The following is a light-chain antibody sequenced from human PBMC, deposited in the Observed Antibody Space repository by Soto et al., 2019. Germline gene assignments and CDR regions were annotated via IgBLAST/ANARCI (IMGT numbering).Light chain of an antibody. CDR2: AAS. CDR3: QHTKSYPLA. V-gene: IGKV1-12*01. Sequence: DLQMTQSPSSVSASVGDRVTITCRASPDVSNWLAWYQQRPGKAPNLLIYAASSLQTGVPSRFSGGGFGTDFTLTISSLQPDDVATYYCQHTKSYPLAFGGGTQVEIK. J-gene: IGKJ4*01. CDR1: PDVSNW.